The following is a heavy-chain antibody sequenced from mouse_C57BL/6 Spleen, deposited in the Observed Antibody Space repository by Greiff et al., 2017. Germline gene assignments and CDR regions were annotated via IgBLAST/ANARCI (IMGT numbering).Heavy chain of an antibody. D-gene: IGHD1-1*01. CDR1: GFNIKDDY. CDR3: TTGSSYSYFDY. V-gene: IGHV14-4*01. Sequence: VQLQQSGAELVRPGASVKLSCTASGFNIKDDYMHWVKQRPEQGLEWIGWIEPENGDTEYASKFQGKATIPADTSSNTAYLQLSSLTSEDTAVYYCTTGSSYSYFDYWGQGTTLTVSS. CDR2: IEPENGDT. J-gene: IGHJ2*01.